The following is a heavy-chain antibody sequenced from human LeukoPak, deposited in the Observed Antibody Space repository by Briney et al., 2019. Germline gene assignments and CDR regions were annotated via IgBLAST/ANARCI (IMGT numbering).Heavy chain of an antibody. CDR2: IWYDGSNK. CDR1: GFTFSSCG. J-gene: IGHJ4*02. D-gene: IGHD5-24*01. CDR3: AKDPEMSTSTIDY. Sequence: GGSLRLSCAASGFTFSSCGMHWVRQAPGKGLEWVALIWYDGSNKYYADSVKGRFTISRDNSKSTLYLYMNSLRAEDTAVYYCAKDPEMSTSTIDYWGQGALDTVSS. V-gene: IGHV3-33*06.